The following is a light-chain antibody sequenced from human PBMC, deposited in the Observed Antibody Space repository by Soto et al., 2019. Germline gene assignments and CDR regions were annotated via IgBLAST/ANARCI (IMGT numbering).Light chain of an antibody. Sequence: EIVLTQSPGTLSLSPGERATLSCRASQIVSTTYLAWYLQKPGQAPRLLIYGSSSRAPGIPDRFSGSGSGTDFTLTISRLEPEDFAVYYCQQYGTSPMYTFCQGTKLEI. CDR1: QIVSTTY. CDR3: QQYGTSPMYT. J-gene: IGKJ2*01. V-gene: IGKV3-20*01. CDR2: GSS.